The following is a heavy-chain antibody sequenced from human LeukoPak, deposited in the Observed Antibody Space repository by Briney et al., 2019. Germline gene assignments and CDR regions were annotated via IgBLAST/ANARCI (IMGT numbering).Heavy chain of an antibody. CDR1: GFTFQNYA. CDR3: ARLPTFYYDSSHYHYDY. CDR2: ISGSGPST. Sequence: GGSLRLSCAASGFTFQNYAMSWVRQAPGKGLEWASSISGSGPSTDYADSVKGRFTISRDKSKDTLYLQMNSLRAEDTAVYYCARLPTFYYDSSHYHYDYWGQGTLVTVSS. V-gene: IGHV3-23*01. J-gene: IGHJ4*02. D-gene: IGHD3-22*01.